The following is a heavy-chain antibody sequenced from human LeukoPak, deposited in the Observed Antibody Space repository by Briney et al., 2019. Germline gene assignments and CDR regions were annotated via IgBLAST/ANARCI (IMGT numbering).Heavy chain of an antibody. CDR3: AKDRDLLFAHCWFDL. CDR2: ISWNSGSI. V-gene: IGHV3-9*01. D-gene: IGHD3-10*01. J-gene: IGHJ5*02. Sequence: GGSLRLSCAASGFTFDDYAMHWVRQAPGKGLEWVSGISWNSGSIGYADSVKGRFTISRDNAKNSLYLQMDRLRAEDTAVYYCAKDRDLLFAHCWFDLWGQGTLVTVSS. CDR1: GFTFDDYA.